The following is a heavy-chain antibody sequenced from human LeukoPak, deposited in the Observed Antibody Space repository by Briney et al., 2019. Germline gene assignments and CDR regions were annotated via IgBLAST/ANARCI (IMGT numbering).Heavy chain of an antibody. CDR2: IFTSGST. V-gene: IGHV4-61*09. D-gene: IGHD5-12*01. CDR3: ARVRGAIVAHNWFDR. Sequence: SQTLSLTCTVSGGSISSGRYYWSWIRQPAGKGLEWIGHIFTSGSTNYNPSLESRVTISVDSSKNQFSLNLSSVTAADTAVYYCARVRGAIVAHNWFDRWGQGTLVTVSS. J-gene: IGHJ5*02. CDR1: GGSISSGRYY.